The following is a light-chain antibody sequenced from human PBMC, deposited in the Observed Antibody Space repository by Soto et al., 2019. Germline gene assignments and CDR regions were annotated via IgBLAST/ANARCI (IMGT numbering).Light chain of an antibody. CDR1: QTISSW. V-gene: IGKV1-5*03. CDR3: QHYNSHPDA. Sequence: DIQMTQSPSSLSASVGDRVTITCRASQTISSWLAWYQQKPGKAPKLLIYKASTLKSGVPSRFSGSGSGTDSTLTISSLPPDDFATYYCQHYNSHPDAFGQGTKVELK. J-gene: IGKJ1*01. CDR2: KAS.